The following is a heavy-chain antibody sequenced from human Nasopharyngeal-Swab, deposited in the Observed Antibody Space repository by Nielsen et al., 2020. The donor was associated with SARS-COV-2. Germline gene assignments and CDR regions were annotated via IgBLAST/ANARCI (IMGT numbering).Heavy chain of an antibody. J-gene: IGHJ5*02. V-gene: IGHV3-48*02. Sequence: GESLKISCAASGFTFSSYSMNWVRQAPGKRLEWVSYISSSSSTIYYADSVKGRFTISRDNAKNSLYLQMNSLRDEDTAVYYCATSNVVVPVSWFDPWGQGTLVTVSS. CDR2: ISSSSSTI. CDR1: GFTFSSYS. CDR3: ATSNVVVPVSWFDP. D-gene: IGHD2-2*01.